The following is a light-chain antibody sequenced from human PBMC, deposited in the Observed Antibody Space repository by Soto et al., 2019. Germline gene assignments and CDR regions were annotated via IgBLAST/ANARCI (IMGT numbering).Light chain of an antibody. V-gene: IGKV3-20*01. CDR2: GTS. CDR3: QQYGNSIYT. Sequence: EMVLTQSPGTLSLSPGERATLSCRASQSVSSSYLAWHQQKPGQAPRLLIYGTSTRATGIPDRFSGSGSGTDFTLTISRLEPEDFAVYYCQQYGNSIYTFGQGTKLEIK. J-gene: IGKJ2*01. CDR1: QSVSSSY.